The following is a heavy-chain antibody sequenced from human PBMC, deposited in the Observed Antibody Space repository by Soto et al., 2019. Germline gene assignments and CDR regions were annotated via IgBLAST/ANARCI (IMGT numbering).Heavy chain of an antibody. D-gene: IGHD5-12*01. V-gene: IGHV3-30*18. CDR1: GFTFSSYG. CDR3: AKDRHSGYEYYYYCMEV. J-gene: IGHJ6*02. CDR2: ISYDGSNK. Sequence: QVQLVESGGGVVQPGRSLRLSCAASGFTFSSYGMHWVRQAPGKGLEWVAIISYDGSNKYYADSVKGRFTISRDNSKNTLYLQMNSLRAEDTAVYYCAKDRHSGYEYYYYCMEVWGQGNTVTVSS.